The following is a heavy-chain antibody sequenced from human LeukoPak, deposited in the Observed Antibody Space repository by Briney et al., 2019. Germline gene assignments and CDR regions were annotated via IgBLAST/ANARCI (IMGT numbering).Heavy chain of an antibody. J-gene: IGHJ4*02. V-gene: IGHV4-39*01. D-gene: IGHD1-1*01. CDR3: ARRAYRADYWNHFDD. CDR1: GCSISSISED. Sequence: SETLALTCTGSGCSISSISEDWGWIGQAPGKGLEWVGSIYYHENTYYNSSLKSRATISVDTSKNQFPLMLSSVTAADTALYFCARRAYRADYWNHFDDWGQGTLVTVSS. CDR2: IYYHENT.